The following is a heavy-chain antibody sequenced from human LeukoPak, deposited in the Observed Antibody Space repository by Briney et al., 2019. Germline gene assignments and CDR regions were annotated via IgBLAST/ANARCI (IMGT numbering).Heavy chain of an antibody. D-gene: IGHD1-14*01. Sequence: PGGSLRLSCAASGFTFSSYGMHWARHAPGKGLEWVAVISYDGSNKYYADSVKGRFTISRDNSKNTLYLQMNSLRAEDTAVYDCANGITRLDWGQGTLVTVSS. CDR3: ANGITRLD. CDR1: GFTFSSYG. J-gene: IGHJ4*02. V-gene: IGHV3-30*18. CDR2: ISYDGSNK.